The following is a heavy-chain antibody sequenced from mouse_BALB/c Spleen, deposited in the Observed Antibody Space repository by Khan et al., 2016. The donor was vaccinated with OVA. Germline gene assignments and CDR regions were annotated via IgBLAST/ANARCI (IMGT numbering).Heavy chain of an antibody. V-gene: IGHV3-8*02. D-gene: IGHD2-12*01. CDR1: GDSITSGY. CDR2: MVYSGNT. CDR3: ASSTYSYAFAY. Sequence: EVQLQESGPILEKPSQTLSLTCSVTGDSITSGYWSCIRKFPRNKLAYLGYMVYSGNTYYIPSLKSRISITRHTSKNQYYLQLNSVTTEDTSRYYCASSTYSYAFAYWGQGTLVTVSA. J-gene: IGHJ3*01.